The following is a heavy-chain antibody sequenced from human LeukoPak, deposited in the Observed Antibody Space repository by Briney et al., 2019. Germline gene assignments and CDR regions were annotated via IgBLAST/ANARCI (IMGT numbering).Heavy chain of an antibody. Sequence: SETLSLTCTVSGGSISSYYWSWIRQPPGKGLEWIGYIYYSGSTNYNPSLKSRVTISVDTSKNQFSLKLSSVTAADTAVYYCAKDQAMVRGVDLDYWGQGTLVTVSS. CDR3: AKDQAMVRGVDLDY. V-gene: IGHV4-59*01. CDR2: IYYSGST. D-gene: IGHD3-10*01. CDR1: GGSISSYY. J-gene: IGHJ4*02.